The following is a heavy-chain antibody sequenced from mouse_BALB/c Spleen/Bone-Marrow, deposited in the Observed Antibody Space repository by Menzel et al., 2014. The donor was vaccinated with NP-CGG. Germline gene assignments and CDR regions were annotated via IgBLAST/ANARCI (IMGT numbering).Heavy chain of an antibody. J-gene: IGHJ2*01. CDR3: TSDYDDY. CDR2: IYPGNSDT. V-gene: IGHV1-5*01. CDR1: GYTLTSYW. D-gene: IGHD2-4*01. Sequence: EVKLVESGTVLARPGASVKMSCKASGYTLTSYWMHWIKQRPGQDLEWIGAIYPGNSDTSYNQKFKGKAKLTAVTSTSTAYMELSSLTNEDSAVYYCTSDYDDYWGQGTTLTVSS.